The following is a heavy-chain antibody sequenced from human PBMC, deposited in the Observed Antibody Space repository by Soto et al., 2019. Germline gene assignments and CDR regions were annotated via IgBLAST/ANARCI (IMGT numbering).Heavy chain of an antibody. CDR2: INHDGTET. V-gene: IGHV3-7*01. J-gene: IGHJ4*02. D-gene: IGHD2-15*01. CDR1: GFSFSNYW. Sequence: GGSLRLSCAVSGFSFSNYWMTWVRQAPGQGLEWVATINHDGTETSYVESVKGRFSISLDSAKNSLDMQMNSLRAEDTAVYYCERDKAYWGQRNLDTVS. CDR3: ERDKAY.